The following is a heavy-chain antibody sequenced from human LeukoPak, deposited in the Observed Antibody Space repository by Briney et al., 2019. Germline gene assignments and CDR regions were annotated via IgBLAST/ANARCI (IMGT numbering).Heavy chain of an antibody. V-gene: IGHV4-39*07. CDR2: IYYSGST. CDR1: GGSISSSSYY. CDR3: ARLVIPGVMFYYYYGMDV. J-gene: IGHJ6*02. D-gene: IGHD3-10*01. Sequence: PSETLSLTCTVSGGSISSSSYYWGWIRQPPGKGLEWIGSIYYSGSTYYNPSLKSRVTISVDTSKNQFSLKLSSVTAADTAVYYCARLVIPGVMFYYYYGMDVWGQGTTVTVSS.